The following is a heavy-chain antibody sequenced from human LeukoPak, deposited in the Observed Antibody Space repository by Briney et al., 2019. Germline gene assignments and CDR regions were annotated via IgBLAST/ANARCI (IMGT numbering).Heavy chain of an antibody. CDR2: ISSSSSTI. Sequence: GGSLRLSCAASGFTFSSYSMNWVRQAPGKGLEWVSYISSSSSTIYYADSVKGRFTISRDNAKNSLYLQMNSLRAEDTAVYYCARDQGMITSNAFGIWGQGTMVTVSS. CDR1: GFTFSSYS. D-gene: IGHD3-16*01. V-gene: IGHV3-48*04. CDR3: ARDQGMITSNAFGI. J-gene: IGHJ3*02.